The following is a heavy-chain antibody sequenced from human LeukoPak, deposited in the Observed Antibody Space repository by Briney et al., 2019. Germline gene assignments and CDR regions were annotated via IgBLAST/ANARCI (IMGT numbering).Heavy chain of an antibody. J-gene: IGHJ4*02. CDR3: ASQGGYYYDTSSDY. CDR1: GFTFSSYS. CDR2: ISSSSSYI. Sequence: TGGSLRLSCAASGFTFSSYSMNWVRQAPGKGLEWVSSISSSSSYIYYADSVKGRFTISRDNAKNSLYLQMNSLRAEDTAVYYCASQGGYYYDTSSDYWGQGTLVTVSS. D-gene: IGHD3-22*01. V-gene: IGHV3-21*01.